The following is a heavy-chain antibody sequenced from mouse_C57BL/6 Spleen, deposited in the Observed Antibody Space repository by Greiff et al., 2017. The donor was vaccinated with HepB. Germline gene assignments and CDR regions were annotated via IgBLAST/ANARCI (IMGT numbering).Heavy chain of an antibody. D-gene: IGHD3-2*02. CDR3: ARSRTAQATDYAMDY. J-gene: IGHJ4*01. CDR1: GYTFTSYW. Sequence: QVQLQQPGAELVMPGASVKLSCKASGYTFTSYWMHWVKQRPGQGLEWIGEIDPSDNYTNYNQKFKGKSTLTVDKSSSTAYMQLSSLTSEDSAVYYCARSRTAQATDYAMDYWGQGTSVTVSS. V-gene: IGHV1-69*01. CDR2: IDPSDNYT.